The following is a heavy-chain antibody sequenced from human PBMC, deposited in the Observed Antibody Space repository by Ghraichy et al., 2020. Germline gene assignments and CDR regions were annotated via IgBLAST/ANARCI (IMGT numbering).Heavy chain of an antibody. CDR3: ARDSWAWCSSTSCKGWFDP. J-gene: IGHJ5*02. Sequence: SETLSLTCTVSGGSISSYYWSWIRQPPGKGLEWIGYIYYSGSTNYNPSLKSRVTISVDTSKNQFSLKLSSVTAADTAVYYCARDSWAWCSSTSCKGWFDPWGHGTLVTVSS. D-gene: IGHD2-2*01. CDR2: IYYSGST. CDR1: GGSISSYY. V-gene: IGHV4-59*01.